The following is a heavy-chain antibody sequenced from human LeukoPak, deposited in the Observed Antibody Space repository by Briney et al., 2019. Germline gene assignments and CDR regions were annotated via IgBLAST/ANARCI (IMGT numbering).Heavy chain of an antibody. CDR1: GYTLTELS. V-gene: IGHV1-24*01. CDR3: ATDISGGNTYYYYGMDV. J-gene: IGHJ6*02. CDR2: FDPEDGET. D-gene: IGHD2-15*01. Sequence: GASVKVSCKVSGYTLTELSMHWVRQAPGKGLEWMGGFDPEDGETIYAQKFQGRVTMTEDTSTDTAYMELSSLRSEDTAVYYCATDISGGNTYYYYGMDVWGQGTTVTVSS.